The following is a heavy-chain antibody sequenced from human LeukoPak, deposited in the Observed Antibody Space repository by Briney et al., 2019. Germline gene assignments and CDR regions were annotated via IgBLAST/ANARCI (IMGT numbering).Heavy chain of an antibody. D-gene: IGHD1-26*01. CDR1: GYTFPSYD. J-gene: IGHJ4*02. CDR2: MNPNSGNT. Sequence: ASVKVSRKTSGYTFPSYDINWVRQATGQGLEWMGWMNPNSGNTGYAQKFQGRVTITRNTSITTAYMELSSLRSEDTAVYFCARGPKWSGSYYYFDFWGQGTLVTVSS. CDR3: ARGPKWSGSYYYFDF. V-gene: IGHV1-8*01.